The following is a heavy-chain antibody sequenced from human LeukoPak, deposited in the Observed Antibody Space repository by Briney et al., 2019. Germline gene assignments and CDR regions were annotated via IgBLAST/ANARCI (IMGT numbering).Heavy chain of an antibody. V-gene: IGHV4-4*07. J-gene: IGHJ5*02. CDR1: GGSISSYY. CDR2: IYTSGST. CDR3: ARGRGSSSSIWFDP. Sequence: SETLSLTCTVSGGSISSYYWSWIRQPAGKGLEWIGRIYTSGSTNYNPSLKSRVTISVDTSKNQFSLKLSSVTAADTAVYYCARGRGSSSSIWFDPWGQGTLVTVSS. D-gene: IGHD6-6*01.